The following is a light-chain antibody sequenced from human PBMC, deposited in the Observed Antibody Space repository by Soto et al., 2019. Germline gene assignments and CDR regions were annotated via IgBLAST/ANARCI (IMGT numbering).Light chain of an antibody. Sequence: QSALTQPRSVSGSPGQSVTISCTGTSSDVGGYNYVSWYQQHRGKAPKLMIYDVSKRPSGVPDRFSGSKSGNTASLTISGLQAEDEADYYCCSYAGSYTHYVFGTGTKLPVL. CDR3: CSYAGSYTHYV. CDR1: SSDVGGYNY. CDR2: DVS. V-gene: IGLV2-11*01. J-gene: IGLJ1*01.